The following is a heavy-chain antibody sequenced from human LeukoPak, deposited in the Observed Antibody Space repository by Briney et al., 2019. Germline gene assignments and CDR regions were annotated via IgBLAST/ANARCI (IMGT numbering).Heavy chain of an antibody. J-gene: IGHJ3*02. CDR1: GGSISSYY. CDR2: IYYSGST. V-gene: IGHV4-59*12. CDR3: ARSCRILDIVATIRARLGGNGFDI. D-gene: IGHD5-12*01. Sequence: SETLSLICTVSGGSISSYYWSWIRQPPGKGLEWIGYIYYSGSTNYSPSLKSRVTISVDTSKNQFSLKLSSVTAADKAVYYCARSCRILDIVATIRARLGGNGFDIWGQGTMVTVSS.